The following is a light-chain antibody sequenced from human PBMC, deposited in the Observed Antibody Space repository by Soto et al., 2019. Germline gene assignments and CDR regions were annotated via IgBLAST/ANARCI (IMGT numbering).Light chain of an antibody. CDR3: QQYGSSPLT. Sequence: IVLTQSPGTLTLSPGERATLSCRASQSVRDDYLAWFQQKPGQAPRLLIYDATNRATGIPDRFSGSGSGTDFTLTIDRLEPEDFAVFYCQQYGSSPLTFGQGTKVDI. V-gene: IGKV3-20*01. CDR2: DAT. CDR1: QSVRDDY. J-gene: IGKJ1*01.